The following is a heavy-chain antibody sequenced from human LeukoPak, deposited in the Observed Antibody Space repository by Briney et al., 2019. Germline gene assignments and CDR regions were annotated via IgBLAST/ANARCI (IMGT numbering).Heavy chain of an antibody. V-gene: IGHV1-18*01. CDR3: ASRAVGEDY. CDR2: ISAYNGNT. D-gene: IGHD6-19*01. CDR1: GYTFTSYG. Sequence: ASVKVSCQASGYTFTSYGISGVGPAPGKGLEWMGWISAYNGNTNYAQKLQGRVTMTTDTSTSTAYMELWSLRSDDTAVYYCASRAVGEDYWGQGTLVTVSS. J-gene: IGHJ4*02.